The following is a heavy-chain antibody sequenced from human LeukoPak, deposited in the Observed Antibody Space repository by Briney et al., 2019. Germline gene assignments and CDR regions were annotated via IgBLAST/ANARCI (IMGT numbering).Heavy chain of an antibody. Sequence: GGSLRLSCAASGFTFSTYGMHWVRQAPGKGLEWVAIISYDANDKYYADSVKGRFTISRDNSKHTLYLQMNSLRAEDTAVYYCAKYFYGSGTYINYFDDWGQGTLVTVSS. D-gene: IGHD3-10*01. J-gene: IGHJ4*02. CDR2: ISYDANDK. CDR3: AKYFYGSGTYINYFDD. CDR1: GFTFSTYG. V-gene: IGHV3-30*18.